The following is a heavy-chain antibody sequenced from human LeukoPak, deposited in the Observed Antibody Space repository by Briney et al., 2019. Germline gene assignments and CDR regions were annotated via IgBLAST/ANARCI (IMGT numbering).Heavy chain of an antibody. CDR1: GGSFSGYY. V-gene: IGHV4-34*01. CDR3: AKHRGAAGWRSFDI. CDR2: INDSGST. D-gene: IGHD6-13*01. Sequence: SETLSLTCGVSGGSFSGYYWSWIRQPPGKGLEWIGEINDSGSTKYNPSLKGRVTISIDTSKNQFSLKLNSVTAADTAVYYCAKHRGAAGWRSFDIWGQGTMVTVSS. J-gene: IGHJ3*02.